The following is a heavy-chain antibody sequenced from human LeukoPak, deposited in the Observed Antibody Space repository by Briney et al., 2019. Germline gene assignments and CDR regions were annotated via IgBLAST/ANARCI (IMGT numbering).Heavy chain of an antibody. J-gene: IGHJ3*02. D-gene: IGHD2-2*01. CDR3: ARADCSSTSCYAWRDAFHI. CDR1: GGSISSYY. CDR2: IYYIGST. V-gene: IGHV4-59*01. Sequence: SETLSLTCSVSGGSISSYYWSWIRQPPGKGVEWIGYIYYIGSTNYNPSLKSRVTISVDTSKNQFSLKLSSVTAADTAVYYCARADCSSTSCYAWRDAFHIWGQGTMVTISS.